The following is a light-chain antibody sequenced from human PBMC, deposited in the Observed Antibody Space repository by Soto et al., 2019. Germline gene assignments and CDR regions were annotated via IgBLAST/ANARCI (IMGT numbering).Light chain of an antibody. CDR3: QQYDDWLRLT. CDR2: GAS. V-gene: IGKV3D-15*01. CDR1: QSVNIY. J-gene: IGKJ4*01. Sequence: EIVMTQSPATLSVSPGDRATLSCRASQSVNIYLAWYQQKPGQAPRLLIFGASSRATGIPARFSGSGSGTEFNLTISSLQSEDFAVYFCQQYDDWLRLTFGGGTKVDIK.